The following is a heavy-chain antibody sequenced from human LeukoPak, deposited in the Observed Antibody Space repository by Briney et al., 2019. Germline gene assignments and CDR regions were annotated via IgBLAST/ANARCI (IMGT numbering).Heavy chain of an antibody. CDR2: ISYSGST. CDR3: ARHTSGYVSYFDF. Sequence: SETLSLTCTVSGGSISTYYWSWIRQPPGKGLEWIGYISYSGSTIYSPSLKSRVTISVDTSKNQFSLRLTSVTAADTAVYFCARHTSGYVSYFDFWGQGTLVTVSS. CDR1: GGSISTYY. D-gene: IGHD3-22*01. V-gene: IGHV4-59*08. J-gene: IGHJ4*02.